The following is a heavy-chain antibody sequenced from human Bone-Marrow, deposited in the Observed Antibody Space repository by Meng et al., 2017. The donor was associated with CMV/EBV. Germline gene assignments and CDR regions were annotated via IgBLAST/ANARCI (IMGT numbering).Heavy chain of an antibody. CDR2: ISGSSGYI. V-gene: IGHV3-21*01. J-gene: IGHJ4*02. Sequence: LLCAASGFTLRNYTMSWVRQAAGRGLEWVATISGSSGYIHYAESVRGRFTISRDNAKNSLYLQMNSLRAEDTAVYYCARALGKGGNYWGQGTLVTVSS. CDR1: GFTLRNYT. D-gene: IGHD7-27*01. CDR3: ARALGKGGNY.